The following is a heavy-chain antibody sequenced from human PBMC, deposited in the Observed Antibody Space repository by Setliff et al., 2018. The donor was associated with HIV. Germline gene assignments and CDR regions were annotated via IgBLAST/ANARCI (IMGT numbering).Heavy chain of an antibody. CDR2: INSDGSDT. V-gene: IGHV3-74*01. Sequence: GGSLRLSCAASGFTFSSYWMHWVRQAPGKGLVWVSRINSDGSDTRYADSVKGRFTISRDNAKNTLYLQMSSLRAEDTAVYYCAKDLGVSYYNFWSNYYGLDVWGQGTTVTVSS. CDR3: AKDLGVSYYNFWSNYYGLDV. J-gene: IGHJ6*02. D-gene: IGHD3-3*01. CDR1: GFTFSSYW.